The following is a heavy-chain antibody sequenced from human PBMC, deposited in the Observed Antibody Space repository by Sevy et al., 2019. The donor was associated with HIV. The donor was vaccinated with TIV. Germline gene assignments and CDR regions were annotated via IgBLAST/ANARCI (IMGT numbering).Heavy chain of an antibody. D-gene: IGHD2-21*01. V-gene: IGHV4-59*01. CDR3: ARSRAYPRDSDDGFAN. CDR1: DASITTNY. J-gene: IGHJ3*02. CDR2: FFHSGTT. Sequence: SETLSLTCLVSDASITTNYWSWIRQAPGKGLEWIGYFFHSGTTNCNCSLKSRVTISGDTSKNEFSLRLASVTAADTAVYYCARSRAYPRDSDDGFANWGQGTMVTVSS.